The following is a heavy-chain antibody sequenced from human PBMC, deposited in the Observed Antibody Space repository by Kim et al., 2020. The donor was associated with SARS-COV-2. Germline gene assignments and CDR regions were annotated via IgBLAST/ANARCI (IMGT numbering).Heavy chain of an antibody. D-gene: IGHD3-9*01. Sequence: SETLSLTCTVSGGSISSSSYYWGWIRQPPGKGREWVGSIYYSGSTYYNPSLKSRVTISVHTSKNQFSLKLSSVTAAGTAVYYCARQYDILTGYYNYFDYWGQGTLVTVSS. J-gene: IGHJ4*02. CDR1: GGSISSSSYY. CDR2: IYYSGST. CDR3: ARQYDILTGYYNYFDY. V-gene: IGHV4-39*01.